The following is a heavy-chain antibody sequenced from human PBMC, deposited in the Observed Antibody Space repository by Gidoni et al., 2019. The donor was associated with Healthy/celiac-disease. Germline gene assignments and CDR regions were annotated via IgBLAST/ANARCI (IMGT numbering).Heavy chain of an antibody. CDR1: GYSISSGYY. CDR2: IYHSGST. Sequence: QVQLQESGPGLVKPSETLSLTCTVSGYSISSGYYWGWIRQPPGKGLEWIGSIYHSGSTYYNPSLKSRVTISVDTSKNQFSLKLSSVTAADTAVYYCARYDDYGDYASDYWGQGTLVTVSS. CDR3: ARYDDYGDYASDY. V-gene: IGHV4-38-2*02. D-gene: IGHD4-17*01. J-gene: IGHJ4*02.